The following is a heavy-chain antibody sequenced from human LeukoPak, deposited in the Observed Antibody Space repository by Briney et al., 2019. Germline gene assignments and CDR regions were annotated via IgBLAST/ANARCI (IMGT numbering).Heavy chain of an antibody. J-gene: IGHJ6*02. CDR3: ARSLLLGYCSSTSCPGYYGMDV. D-gene: IGHD2-2*01. CDR1: GFTLSSYG. CDR2: MSNDGS. Sequence: GGSLRLSCAASGFTLSSYGMHWVRQAPGKGLEWVAVMSNDGSNYADSVKGRFTISRDNSKNTLYLQMNSLRAEDTAVYYCARSLLLGYCSSTSCPGYYGMDVWGQGTTVTVSS. V-gene: IGHV3-30*03.